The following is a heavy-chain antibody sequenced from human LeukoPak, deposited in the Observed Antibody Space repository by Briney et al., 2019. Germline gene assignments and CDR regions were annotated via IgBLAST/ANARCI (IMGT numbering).Heavy chain of an antibody. V-gene: IGHV3-73*01. CDR3: TRREAVAGRSVDY. D-gene: IGHD6-19*01. CDR1: GVTFSGSA. J-gene: IGHJ4*02. CDR2: IRSKANSYAT. Sequence: PGGSLRLSCAASGVTFSGSAMHWVRQASGKGLEWVGRIRSKANSYATAYAASGKGRVTISRDDSKNTAYLQMNSLKTEDTAVYYCTRREAVAGRSVDYWGQGTLVTVSS.